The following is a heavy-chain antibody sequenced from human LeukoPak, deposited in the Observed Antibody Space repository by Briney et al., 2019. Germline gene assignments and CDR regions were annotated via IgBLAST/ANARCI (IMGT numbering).Heavy chain of an antibody. V-gene: IGHV3-33*01. CDR1: GLTFTSHG. CDR2: VRNDGSDT. J-gene: IGHJ4*02. D-gene: IGHD6-6*01. CDR3: AREEGRDPSSSSGY. Sequence: GTSLRLSCTTSGLTFTSHGFHWLRQVVGKRLEWVAFVRNDGSDTYHANSVKGRFSVSRDDSKNTLYLQMNSLRPEDTAVYYCAREEGRDPSSSSGYWGQGTLVTVSS.